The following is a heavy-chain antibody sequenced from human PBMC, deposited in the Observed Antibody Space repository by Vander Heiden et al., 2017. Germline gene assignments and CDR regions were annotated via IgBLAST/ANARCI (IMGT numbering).Heavy chain of an antibody. V-gene: IGHV1-8*01. CDR1: GYTFSNYE. Sequence: QEQLVQSGAEVKKPGASVQVSCKASGYTFSNYEINGVRQAAGQGLEWVGWIDPKTGNRGYAQKFQGRVTMTTNTSITTAYMGLSSLRSEGTAVYYCARYCSSTSCYRFDSWGQGTLVTVSS. D-gene: IGHD2-2*01. CDR3: ARYCSSTSCYRFDS. J-gene: IGHJ4*02. CDR2: IDPKTGNR.